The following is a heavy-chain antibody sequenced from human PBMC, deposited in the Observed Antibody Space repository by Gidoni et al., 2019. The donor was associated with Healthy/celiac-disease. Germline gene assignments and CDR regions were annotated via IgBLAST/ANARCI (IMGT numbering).Heavy chain of an antibody. CDR1: GGSISSYY. J-gene: IGHJ4*02. CDR3: AIPFWSGYPSALGY. D-gene: IGHD3-3*01. V-gene: IGHV4-59*01. CDR2: IYYSGST. Sequence: QVHLQESGPGLVKPSETLSLTFTVSGGSISSYYWSWIRQPPGKGLEWIGYIYYSGSTNYNPSLKSRVTISVDTSKNQFSLKLSSVTAADTAVYYCAIPFWSGYPSALGYWGQGTLVTVSS.